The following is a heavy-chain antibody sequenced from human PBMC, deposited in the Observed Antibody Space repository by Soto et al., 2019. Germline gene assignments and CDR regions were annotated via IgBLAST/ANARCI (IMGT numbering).Heavy chain of an antibody. Sequence: QVQLVQSGAEVKKPGSSVKVSCKASGGTFSSYAISWVRQAPGQGLEWMGGIIPIFGTANYAQKFQGRVTITADESTSTAYMELSSLRSEDTAVYYCAGVSQPLHIVVVGGDAFDIWGQGTMVTVSS. CDR1: GGTFSSYA. CDR3: AGVSQPLHIVVVGGDAFDI. D-gene: IGHD2-21*01. V-gene: IGHV1-69*12. CDR2: IIPIFGTA. J-gene: IGHJ3*02.